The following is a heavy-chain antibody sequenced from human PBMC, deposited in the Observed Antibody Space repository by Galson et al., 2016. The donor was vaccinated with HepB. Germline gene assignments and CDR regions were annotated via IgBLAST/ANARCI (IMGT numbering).Heavy chain of an antibody. CDR3: ATGWYSGGYARY. J-gene: IGHJ4*02. Sequence: SLRLSCAASGFTFSNAWMNWVRQAPGKGLEWVGRIKSETDGGTIEYGAPVKGRFTISEDDSKKTLYLQMNSLNIEDTGVYYCATGWYSGGYARYWGQGTLVTVSA. V-gene: IGHV3-15*07. D-gene: IGHD1-26*01. CDR1: GFTFSNAW. CDR2: IKSETDGGTI.